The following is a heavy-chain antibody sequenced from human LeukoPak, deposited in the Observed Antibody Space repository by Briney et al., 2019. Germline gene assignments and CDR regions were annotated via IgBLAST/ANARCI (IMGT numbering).Heavy chain of an antibody. J-gene: IGHJ4*02. Sequence: SETLSLTCTVSGDSISSGDYYWSWIRQPAGKGLEWIGRISSSGSTNYNPSLKSRVTISVDTSKNQFSLKLSSVTAADTAVYYCARDTPYYDSTRGSFDYWGQGTLVTVSS. CDR3: ARDTPYYDSTRGSFDY. CDR1: GDSISSGDYY. D-gene: IGHD3-22*01. CDR2: ISSSGST. V-gene: IGHV4-61*02.